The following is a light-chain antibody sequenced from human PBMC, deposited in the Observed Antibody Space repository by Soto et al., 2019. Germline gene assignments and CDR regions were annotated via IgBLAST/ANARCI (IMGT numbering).Light chain of an antibody. Sequence: QSALTQPPSASGSPGQSVTISCTGTKSDIGVYDFVSWYQHHPGKAPRLIIYEVVQRPSGVPDRFSGSKSGNTASLTVSGLQAADEADYYCSSYTSSSTLDVVFGGGTKLTVL. CDR1: KSDIGVYDF. CDR2: EVV. V-gene: IGLV2-8*01. J-gene: IGLJ2*01. CDR3: SSYTSSSTLDVV.